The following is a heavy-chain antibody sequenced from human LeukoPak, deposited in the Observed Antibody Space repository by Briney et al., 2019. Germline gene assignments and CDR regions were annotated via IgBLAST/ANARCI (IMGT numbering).Heavy chain of an antibody. Sequence: GASVKVSCKASGYTFTSYAMHWVRQAPGQRLEWMGWINAGNGNTKYSRKFQGRVTITRDTSASTVYMELSSLRSEDTAVYYCARDPGGSRTMIVVTYYFDYWGQGTLVTVSS. J-gene: IGHJ4*02. D-gene: IGHD3-22*01. CDR2: INAGNGNT. CDR3: ARDPGGSRTMIVVTYYFDY. CDR1: GYTFTSYA. V-gene: IGHV1-3*01.